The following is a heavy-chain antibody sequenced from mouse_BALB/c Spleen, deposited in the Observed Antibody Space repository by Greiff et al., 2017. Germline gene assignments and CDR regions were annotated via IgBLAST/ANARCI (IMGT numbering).Heavy chain of an antibody. Sequence: EVQLVESGGGLVQPGGSRKLSCAASGFTFSSFGMHWVRQAPEKGLEWVAYISSGSSTIYYADTVKGRFTISRDHPKNTLFLQMTSLRSEDTAMYYCAGSGSSYLSYWYYDVGGAGTTVTVSS. V-gene: IGHV5-17*02. D-gene: IGHD1-1*01. CDR1: GFTFSSFG. J-gene: IGHJ1*01. CDR3: AGSGSSYLSYWYYDV. CDR2: ISSGSSTI.